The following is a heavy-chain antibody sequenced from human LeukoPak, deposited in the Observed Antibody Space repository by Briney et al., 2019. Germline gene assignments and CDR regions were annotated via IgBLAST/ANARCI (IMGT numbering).Heavy chain of an antibody. CDR3: VRDVAYGALDY. J-gene: IGHJ4*02. CDR1: GFTFSSYW. CDR2: IKQDGSEK. D-gene: IGHD4/OR15-4a*01. V-gene: IGHV3-7*01. Sequence: PGGSLRLSCAASGFTFSSYWMSWVRQAPGKGLEWVANIKQDGSEKYYVDSVKGRFSISRDNSKNSVFLQMNSLRADDTAVYYCVRDVAYGALDYWGQGTLVTVSS.